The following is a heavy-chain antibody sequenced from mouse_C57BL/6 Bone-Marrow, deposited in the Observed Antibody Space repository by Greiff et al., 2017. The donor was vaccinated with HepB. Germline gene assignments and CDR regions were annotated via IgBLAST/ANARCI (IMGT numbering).Heavy chain of an antibody. V-gene: IGHV1-64*01. CDR3: AKEGIPYYFDY. J-gene: IGHJ2*01. CDR2: IHPNSGST. D-gene: IGHD5-1-1*01. CDR1: GYTFTSYW. Sequence: QVQLKQPGAELVKPGASVKLSCKASGYTFTSYWMHWVKQRPGQGLEWIGMIHPNSGSTNYNEKFKSKATLTVDKSSSTAYMQLSSLTSEDSAVYYCAKEGIPYYFDYWGQGTTLTVSS.